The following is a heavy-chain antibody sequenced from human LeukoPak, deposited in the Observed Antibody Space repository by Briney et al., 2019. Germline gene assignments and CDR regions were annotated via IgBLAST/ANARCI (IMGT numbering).Heavy chain of an antibody. CDR1: GGSFSGYY. CDR2: INHSGST. CDR3: ARVHFGYCSSTSCSSYFDY. Sequence: SETLSLTCAVYGGSFSGYYWSWIRQPPGKGLEWIGEINHSGSTNYNPSLKSRVTISVDTSKNQFSLKLSSVTAADTAVYYCARVHFGYCSSTSCSSYFDYWGQGTLVTVSS. D-gene: IGHD2-2*03. V-gene: IGHV4-34*01. J-gene: IGHJ4*02.